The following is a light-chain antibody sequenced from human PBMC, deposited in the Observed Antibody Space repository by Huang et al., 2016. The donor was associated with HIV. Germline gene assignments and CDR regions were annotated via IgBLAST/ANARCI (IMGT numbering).Light chain of an antibody. Sequence: DIQITQSPSSLSASVGDSVTITCRARQDIDNYLDWYQHKPGKVTKLLIFAASAFESGVPPRFSGSGSGTHFSLNISSLQPEDVATYDCQKYNSAPITFGQGTRLEI. V-gene: IGKV1-27*01. CDR2: AAS. CDR3: QKYNSAPIT. J-gene: IGKJ5*01. CDR1: QDIDNY.